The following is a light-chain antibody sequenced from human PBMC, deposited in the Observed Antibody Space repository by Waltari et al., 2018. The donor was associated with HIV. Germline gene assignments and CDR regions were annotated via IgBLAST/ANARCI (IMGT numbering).Light chain of an antibody. V-gene: IGLV2-18*02. J-gene: IGLJ2*01. CDR1: NSDIGGYDR. CDR3: SSYSATNTVV. CDR2: EVT. Sequence: QSALTQPPSVSGSPGQSVTISCAGTNSDIGGYDRDSWHQQPPGTAPKPLIYEVTTRPSGVPGRFSASKSGTTASLTISGLQAGDEGDYYCSSYSATNTVVFGGGTKLTVL.